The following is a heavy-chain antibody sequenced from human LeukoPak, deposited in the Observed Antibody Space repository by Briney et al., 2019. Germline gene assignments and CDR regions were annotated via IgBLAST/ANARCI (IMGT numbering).Heavy chain of an antibody. Sequence: PGGSLRLSCAASGFTFNKYAMNWVRQAPGKGLEWVSGISGSDGSTHYADSVKGRFTISRDKSKNTVYLQLNSLRAEDTAVYYCAKDRRSWDAFDIWGQGTMVTVSS. CDR3: AKDRRSWDAFDI. CDR2: ISGSDGST. J-gene: IGHJ3*02. V-gene: IGHV3-23*01. D-gene: IGHD6-13*01. CDR1: GFTFNKYA.